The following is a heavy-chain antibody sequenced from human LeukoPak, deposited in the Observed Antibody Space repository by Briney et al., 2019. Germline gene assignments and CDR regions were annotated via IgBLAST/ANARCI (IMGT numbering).Heavy chain of an antibody. CDR3: ARGGGYCSSTSCYTAFDP. CDR1: GFTVSSNY. CDR2: ISGTSGST. V-gene: IGHV3-23*01. D-gene: IGHD2-2*02. J-gene: IGHJ5*02. Sequence: GGSLRLSCAASGFTVSSNYMSWVRQAPGKGLEWVSAISGTSGSTYYADSVKGRFTISRDNSKNTLYLQMNSLRAEDTAVYYCARGGGYCSSTSCYTAFDPWGQGTLVTVSS.